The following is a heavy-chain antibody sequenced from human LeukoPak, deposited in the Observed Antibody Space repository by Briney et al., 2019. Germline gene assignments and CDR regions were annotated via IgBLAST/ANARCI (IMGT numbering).Heavy chain of an antibody. CDR2: ISRNSYNI. Sequence: GGSLRLSCEASGFSFDDYAMHWVRHAPGKGLEGVAGISRNSYNIAYGDSVKGRFTISRDNAKKSLSLQMNSLGTEDTAFYYCAKSRDDGTGYYYDYWGQGVLVTVAS. CDR3: AKSRDDGTGYYYDY. J-gene: IGHJ4*02. D-gene: IGHD3-9*01. CDR1: GFSFDDYA. V-gene: IGHV3-9*01.